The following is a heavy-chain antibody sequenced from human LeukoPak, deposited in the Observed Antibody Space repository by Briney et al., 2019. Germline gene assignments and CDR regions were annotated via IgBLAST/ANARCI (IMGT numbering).Heavy chain of an antibody. CDR3: ARDLLNYGSAYYDVGIFDS. J-gene: IGHJ4*02. D-gene: IGHD3-10*01. CDR2: ISKDGRKN. Sequence: PGGSLRLSCEASGFSFSTSGVHWVRQAPGKGLECMAVISKDGRKNHYADSVKGRFTISRDNSKTTLFLQMNSLRPEDTAIYYCARDLLNYGSAYYDVGIFDSWGQGTLVTVSS. CDR1: GFSFSTSG. V-gene: IGHV3-30*04.